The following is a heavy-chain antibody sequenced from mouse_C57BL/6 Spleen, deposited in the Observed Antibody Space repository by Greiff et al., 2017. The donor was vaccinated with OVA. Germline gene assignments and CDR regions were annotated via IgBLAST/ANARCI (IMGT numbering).Heavy chain of an antibody. CDR3: AREGNGGLLTPYWYFDV. CDR2: IHPNSGST. Sequence: QVQLQQPGAELVKPGASVKLSCKASGYTFTSYWMHWVKQRPGQGLEWIGMIHPNSGSTNYNEKFKSKATLTVDKSSSTAYMQLSSLTSEDSAVYYCAREGNGGLLTPYWYFDVWGTGTTVTVSS. CDR1: GYTFTSYW. V-gene: IGHV1-64*01. D-gene: IGHD2-3*01. J-gene: IGHJ1*03.